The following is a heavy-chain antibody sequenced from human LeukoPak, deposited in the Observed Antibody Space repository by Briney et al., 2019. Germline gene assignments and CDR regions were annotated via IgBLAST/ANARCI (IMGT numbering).Heavy chain of an antibody. CDR2: IYYSGST. CDR1: GGSISSSSYY. V-gene: IGHV4-39*07. D-gene: IGHD3-3*01. J-gene: IGHJ5*02. CDR3: ARDRGCDFWSENWFDP. Sequence: SETLSLTCTVSGGSISSSSYYWGWIRQPPGKGLEWIGSIYYSGSTYYNPSLKSRVTISVDTSKNQFSLKLSSVTAADTAVYYCARDRGCDFWSENWFDPWGQGTLVTVSS.